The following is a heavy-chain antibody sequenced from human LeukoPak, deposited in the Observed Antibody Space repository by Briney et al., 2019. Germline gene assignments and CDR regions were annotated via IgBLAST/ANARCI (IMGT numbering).Heavy chain of an antibody. CDR3: ARDGGDILTGWNAFDI. Sequence: ASVKVSCKASGYTFTSYYMHWVRQAPGQGLEWMGIINPSGGSTSYAQKFQGRVTMTRDTSTSTVYMELSGLRSEDTAVYYCARDGGDILTGWNAFDIWGQGTMVTVSS. CDR2: INPSGGST. J-gene: IGHJ3*02. D-gene: IGHD3-9*01. V-gene: IGHV1-46*01. CDR1: GYTFTSYY.